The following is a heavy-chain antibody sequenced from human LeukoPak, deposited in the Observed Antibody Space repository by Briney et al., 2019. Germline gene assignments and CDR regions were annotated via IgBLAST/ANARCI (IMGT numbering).Heavy chain of an antibody. CDR2: INHSGST. D-gene: IGHD3-3*01. CDR3: ARAEGYDFWSGYSINWFDP. J-gene: IGHJ5*02. V-gene: IGHV4-34*01. Sequence: PSETLSLTCAVYGGSFSGYYWSWIRQPPGKGLEWIGEINHSGSTNYNPSLKSRVTIPVDTSKNQFSLKLSSVTAADTAVYYCARAEGYDFWSGYSINWFDPWGQGTLVTVSS. CDR1: GGSFSGYY.